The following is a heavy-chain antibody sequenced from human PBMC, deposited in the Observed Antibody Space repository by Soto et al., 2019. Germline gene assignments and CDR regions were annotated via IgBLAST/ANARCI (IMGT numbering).Heavy chain of an antibody. CDR3: ARKYISSSWFDP. CDR1: GYTFTSYG. CDR2: ISTYNGDT. V-gene: IGHV1-18*01. J-gene: IGHJ5*02. Sequence: ASLKVSCKASGYTFTSYGISWVRQAPGQGLGWMGWISTYNGDTNYAQQLQGRVTMTTDTSTSTAYMELRSLRSDDTAVYYCARKYISSSWFDPWGQGTLVTVSS. D-gene: IGHD6-6*01.